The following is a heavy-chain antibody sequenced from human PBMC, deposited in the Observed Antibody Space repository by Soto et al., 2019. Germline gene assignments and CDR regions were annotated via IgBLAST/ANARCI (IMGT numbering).Heavy chain of an antibody. CDR3: VRIKLGSLKTFDY. V-gene: IGHV3-72*01. D-gene: IGHD6-13*01. Sequence: GGSLRLSCAASGFTFTSFGIHWVRQAPGKGLEWAGRIKNKDNSYTTEYAASVKGRFTISRDDSKNSLYLHMNSLKTEDTAVYYCVRIKLGSLKTFDYWGQGTLVTVSS. J-gene: IGHJ4*02. CDR1: GFTFTSFG. CDR2: IKNKDNSYTT.